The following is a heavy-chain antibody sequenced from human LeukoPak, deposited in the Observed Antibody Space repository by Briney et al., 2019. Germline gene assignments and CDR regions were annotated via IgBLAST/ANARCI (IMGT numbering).Heavy chain of an antibody. CDR3: AREYRSSWYYFDS. V-gene: IGHV3-11*04. J-gene: IGHJ4*02. D-gene: IGHD6-13*01. CDR2: ISSSSSI. Sequence: PGASLRLSCTTSGFTYSDYYMSWIRQAPGKGLEWVSYISSSSSIYYADSVEGRFTISRDNAKNSLFLQMDSLRDEDTAVYYCAREYRSSWYYFDSWGQGTLVTVSS. CDR1: GFTYSDYY.